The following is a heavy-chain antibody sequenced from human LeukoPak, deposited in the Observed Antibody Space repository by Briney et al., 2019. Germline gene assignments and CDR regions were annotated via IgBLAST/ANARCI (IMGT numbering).Heavy chain of an antibody. V-gene: IGHV4-30-2*01. J-gene: IGHJ2*01. CDR3: ASLYYYDSSGFEWYFDL. CDR1: GGSISSGGYY. CDR2: IYHSGST. D-gene: IGHD3-22*01. Sequence: SETLSLTCTVSGGSISSGGYYWSWIRQPPGKGLEWIGYIYHSGSTNYNPSLKSRVTISVDTSKNQFSLKLSSVTAADTAVYYCASLYYYDSSGFEWYFDLWGRGTLVTVSS.